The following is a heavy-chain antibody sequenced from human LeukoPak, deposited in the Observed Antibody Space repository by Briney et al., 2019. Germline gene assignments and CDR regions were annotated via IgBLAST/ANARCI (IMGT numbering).Heavy chain of an antibody. CDR3: ARVQTRYCSGGSCYFPDFDY. Sequence: GASVKVSCKASGGTFSSYAISWVRQAPGQGLEWMGGIIPIFGTANYAQKFQGRVTITTDESTSTAYMELSSLRSEDTAVYYCARVQTRYCSGGSCYFPDFDYWGQRTLVTVSS. CDR1: GGTFSSYA. V-gene: IGHV1-69*05. D-gene: IGHD2-15*01. CDR2: IIPIFGTA. J-gene: IGHJ4*02.